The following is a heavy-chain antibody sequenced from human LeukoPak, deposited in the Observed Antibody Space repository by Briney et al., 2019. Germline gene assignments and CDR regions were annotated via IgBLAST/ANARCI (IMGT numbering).Heavy chain of an antibody. CDR1: GGSFSGYY. D-gene: IGHD5-12*01. CDR3: ARVREMATTDY. CDR2: INHSGST. V-gene: IGHV4-34*01. Sequence: SETLSLTCAVYGGSFSGYYWSWIRQPPGKGLEWIGEINHSGSTNYNPSLKSRVTISVDTSKNQFSLKLSSVTAADTAVYYCARVREMATTDYWGQGTLVTVSS. J-gene: IGHJ4*02.